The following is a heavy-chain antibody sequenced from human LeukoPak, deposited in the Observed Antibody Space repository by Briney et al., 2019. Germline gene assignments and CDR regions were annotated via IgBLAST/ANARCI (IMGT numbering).Heavy chain of an antibody. V-gene: IGHV3-21*01. CDR1: GFTFSSYS. CDR2: ISSSSSYI. CDR3: ASLGCTNGVCYHYYYMDV. J-gene: IGHJ6*03. D-gene: IGHD2-8*01. Sequence: GGSLRLSCAASGFTFSSYSMNWVRQAPGKGLEWVSSISSSSSYIYYADSVKGRFTISRDNAKNSLYLQMNSLRAEDTAVYYCASLGCTNGVCYHYYYMDVWGKGTTVTVSS.